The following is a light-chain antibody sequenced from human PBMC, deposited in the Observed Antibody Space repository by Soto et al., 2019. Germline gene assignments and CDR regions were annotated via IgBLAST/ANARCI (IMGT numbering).Light chain of an antibody. CDR1: SSNIGAGYD. Sequence: QSVLTQPPSVSGAPGQRVTVSCTGSSSNIGAGYDVHWYQQLPGTAPKLVIPSNSDRPSGVPDRFSGSKSATSASLAITGLQAEDEADYYCQSFDTSLNGWVFGGGTKVTVL. CDR2: SNS. J-gene: IGLJ3*02. V-gene: IGLV1-40*01. CDR3: QSFDTSLNGWV.